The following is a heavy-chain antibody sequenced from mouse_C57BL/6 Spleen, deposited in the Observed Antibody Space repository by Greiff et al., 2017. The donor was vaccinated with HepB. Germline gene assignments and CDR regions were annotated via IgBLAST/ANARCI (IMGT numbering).Heavy chain of an antibody. CDR2: IDPETGGT. CDR3: TRGDGTLYWYFDV. Sequence: VQLQQSGAELVRPGASVTLSCKASGYTFTDYEMHWVKQTPVHGLEWIGAIDPETGGTAYNQKFKGKAILTADKSSSTAYMELRSLTSEDSAVYYWTRGDGTLYWYFDVWGTGTTVTVSS. V-gene: IGHV1-15*01. J-gene: IGHJ1*03. D-gene: IGHD4-1*01. CDR1: GYTFTDYE.